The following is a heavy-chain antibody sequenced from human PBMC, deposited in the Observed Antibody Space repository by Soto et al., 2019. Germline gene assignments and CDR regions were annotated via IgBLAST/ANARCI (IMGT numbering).Heavy chain of an antibody. CDR2: IIPIFGTA. J-gene: IGHJ5*02. Sequence: SVKVSCKASGGTFSSYAISWVRQAPGQGLEWMGGIIPIFGTANYAQKFQGRVTITADESTSTAYMELSSLRSEDTAVYYCARDNSITMVRGGRCNWSDPWGQATLVTVSS. V-gene: IGHV1-69*13. CDR3: ARDNSITMVRGGRCNWSDP. D-gene: IGHD3-10*01. CDR1: GGTFSSYA.